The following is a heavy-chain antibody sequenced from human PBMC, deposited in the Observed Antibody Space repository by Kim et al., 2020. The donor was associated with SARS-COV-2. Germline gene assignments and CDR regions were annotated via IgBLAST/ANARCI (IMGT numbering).Heavy chain of an antibody. D-gene: IGHD2-15*01. Sequence: YPGDSYTRYSPSFQGQVTISADKSISTAYLHWSSLKASDTAMYYCARIGDYWGQGTLVTVSS. V-gene: IGHV5-51*01. CDR2: YPGDSYT. CDR3: ARIGDY. J-gene: IGHJ4*02.